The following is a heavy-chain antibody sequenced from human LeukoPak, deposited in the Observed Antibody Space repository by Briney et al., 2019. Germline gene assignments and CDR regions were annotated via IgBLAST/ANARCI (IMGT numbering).Heavy chain of an antibody. Sequence: NPGGSLRLSCAASGFTFSSYSMNWVRQAPGKGLEWVSSISSSSSYIYYADSVKGRFTISRDNAKNSLYLQMNSLRAEDTAVYYCASIKSQHRYCSSTSCYTEDWYFDLWGRGTLVTVSS. D-gene: IGHD2-2*02. J-gene: IGHJ2*01. CDR3: ASIKSQHRYCSSTSCYTEDWYFDL. V-gene: IGHV3-21*01. CDR1: GFTFSSYS. CDR2: ISSSSSYI.